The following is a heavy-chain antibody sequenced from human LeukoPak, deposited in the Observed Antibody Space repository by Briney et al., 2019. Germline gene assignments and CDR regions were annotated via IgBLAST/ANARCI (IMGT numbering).Heavy chain of an antibody. J-gene: IGHJ4*02. D-gene: IGHD6-13*01. V-gene: IGHV4-59*08. Sequence: SETLSLTCTVSGGSISSYYWSWIRQPPGKGLEWIGYIYYSGSTNYNPSLKSRVTISVDTSKNQFSLKLSSVTAADTAVYYCARGAYSSIRSLDYWGQGTLVTVSS. CDR2: IYYSGST. CDR3: ARGAYSSIRSLDY. CDR1: GGSISSYY.